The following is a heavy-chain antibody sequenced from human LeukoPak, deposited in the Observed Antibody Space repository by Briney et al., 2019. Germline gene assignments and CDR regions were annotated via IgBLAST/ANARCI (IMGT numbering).Heavy chain of an antibody. CDR1: GFTFGDYA. Sequence: GGSLRLSCAASGFTFGDYAMHWVRQPPGKGLEWLSLITGEGDITYHADSVKGRFTISRDNNENSLYLQMNSLRTEDTALYYCAKDIPTGDYFFDSWGQGTLVSVS. D-gene: IGHD4-17*01. CDR2: ITGEGDIT. V-gene: IGHV3-43*02. J-gene: IGHJ4*02. CDR3: AKDIPTGDYFFDS.